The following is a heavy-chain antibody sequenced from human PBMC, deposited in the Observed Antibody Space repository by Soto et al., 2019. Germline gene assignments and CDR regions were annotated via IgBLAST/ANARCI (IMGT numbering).Heavy chain of an antibody. CDR3: ARHGGGSGSYLWFEP. V-gene: IGHV4-39*01. J-gene: IGHJ5*02. CDR2: IYYSGRT. Sequence: QLQLQESGPGLVKPSETLSLTCSVSGGSISSSSYYWGWIRQPPGKGLEWIGSIYYSGRTYYNPSLNSRVTISVDTSRNQFSLKLNSVTAADTAVYYCARHGGGSGSYLWFEPWGQGTLVTVSS. D-gene: IGHD3-10*01. CDR1: GGSISSSSYY.